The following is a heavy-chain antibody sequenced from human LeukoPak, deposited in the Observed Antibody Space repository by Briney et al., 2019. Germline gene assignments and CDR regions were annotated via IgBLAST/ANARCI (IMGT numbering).Heavy chain of an antibody. D-gene: IGHD3-9*01. CDR3: ARDGDYDILTGYLHAFDI. Sequence: PSETLSLTCTVSGGSISSYYWSWIRQPAGKGLEWIGRIYTSGSTNYNPSLKSRVTMSVDTPKNQFSLKLSSVTAADTAVYYCARDGDYDILTGYLHAFDIWGQGTMVTVSS. CDR2: IYTSGST. V-gene: IGHV4-4*07. CDR1: GGSISSYY. J-gene: IGHJ3*02.